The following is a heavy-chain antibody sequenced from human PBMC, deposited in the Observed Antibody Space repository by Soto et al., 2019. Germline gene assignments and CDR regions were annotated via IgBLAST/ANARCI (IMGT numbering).Heavy chain of an antibody. V-gene: IGHV4-59*08. CDR3: ARQMRGPIPYFGWLSPLTS. CDR1: GGSISSYY. D-gene: IGHD3-22*01. Sequence: SETLSLTCTVSGGSISSYYWSWIRQPPGKGLEWIGYIYDSGNTIYNPSLKSRVTISVDASKNQFSMRLTSVTAADAAVYFCARQMRGPIPYFGWLSPLTSWGQRTPVTVSS. CDR2: IYDSGNT. J-gene: IGHJ5*02.